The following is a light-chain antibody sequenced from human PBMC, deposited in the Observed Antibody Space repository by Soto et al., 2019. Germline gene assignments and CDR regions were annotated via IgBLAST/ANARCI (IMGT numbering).Light chain of an antibody. CDR2: AAS. J-gene: IGKJ1*01. V-gene: IGKV1-39*01. CDR3: QQSYSSSWT. Sequence: DIQMTTSPSSLSASVVDRVTVTCRASQSISSHLNWYQQRPGKAPKLLIYAASSLQSWVPSRFSGSGSGTDFTLTISSLQPEDFATYYCQQSYSSSWTFGQGTKVDIK. CDR1: QSISSH.